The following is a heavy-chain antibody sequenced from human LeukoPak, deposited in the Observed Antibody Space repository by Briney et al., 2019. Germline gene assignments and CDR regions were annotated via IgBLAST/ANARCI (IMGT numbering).Heavy chain of an antibody. CDR3: ARGKKSLGELSLGALDI. D-gene: IGHD3-16*02. J-gene: IGHJ3*02. CDR1: GGTFSSYA. Sequence: ASVKVSCKASGGTFSSYAISWVRQAPGQGLEWMGGIIPIFGTANYAQKFQGRVTITADESTSTAYMELSSLRSEDTAVYYCARGKKSLGELSLGALDIWGQGTMVTVSS. V-gene: IGHV1-69*13. CDR2: IIPIFGTA.